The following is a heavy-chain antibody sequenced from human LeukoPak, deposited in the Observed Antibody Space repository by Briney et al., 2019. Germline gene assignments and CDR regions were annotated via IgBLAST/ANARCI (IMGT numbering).Heavy chain of an antibody. J-gene: IGHJ6*02. CDR1: GYTFTSYG. D-gene: IGHD5-18*01. CDR2: ISAYNGNT. CDR3: ARMERDTAYGMDV. Sequence: GASVKVSCKASGYTFTSYGISWVRQAPGQGLEWMGWISAYNGNTNYAQKLQGRVTMTTDTSTSTVYMELSRLRSDDTAVYYCARMERDTAYGMDVWGQGTTVTVSS. V-gene: IGHV1-18*04.